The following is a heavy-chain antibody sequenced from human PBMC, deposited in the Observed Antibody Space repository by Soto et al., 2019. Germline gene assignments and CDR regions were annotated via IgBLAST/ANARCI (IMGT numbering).Heavy chain of an antibody. D-gene: IGHD1-20*01. CDR2: IFHSGTT. CDR3: ARIHITGPVDT. J-gene: IGHJ4*02. Sequence: QVQLPESGPGLVKPSETLSLTCAVSGGSVRSGSYYWAWIRQPPGNRLEWIGNIFHSGTTNYNPSLKRRVTVSVDTPTNQFSPRLSSVTAADTAVYYWARIHITGPVDTWGPGNLVTVSS. CDR1: GGSVRSGSYY. V-gene: IGHV4-61*01.